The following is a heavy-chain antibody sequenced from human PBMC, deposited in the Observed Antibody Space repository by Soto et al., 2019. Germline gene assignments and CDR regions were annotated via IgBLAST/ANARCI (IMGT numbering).Heavy chain of an antibody. CDR3: AKDGVRLGQHDYSDC. Sequence: EVHLLESGGALVQPGGSLRLSCAASGFTLSDYAMSWVRQAPGKGLEWVSSISDSRTYYADSVKGRFSISRDSSKNTVDLQMHSLRAEDTAVYYCAKDGVRLGQHDYSDCWGQGTLVTVSS. D-gene: IGHD5-12*01. V-gene: IGHV3-23*01. J-gene: IGHJ4*02. CDR2: ISDSRT. CDR1: GFTLSDYA.